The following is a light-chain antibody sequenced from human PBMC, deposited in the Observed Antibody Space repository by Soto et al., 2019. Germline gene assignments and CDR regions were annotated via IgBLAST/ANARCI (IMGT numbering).Light chain of an antibody. CDR2: DAS. V-gene: IGKV1-5*01. Sequence: QLTQSPSTLSASVGDRVTIPCRASQSVSYWLAWYQQKPGKAPKLLVHDASTLLSGVPSRFSGSVSGTEFILTIGSLQPDDFATYYCQQYKSYPWTFGQGTKV. CDR1: QSVSYW. CDR3: QQYKSYPWT. J-gene: IGKJ1*01.